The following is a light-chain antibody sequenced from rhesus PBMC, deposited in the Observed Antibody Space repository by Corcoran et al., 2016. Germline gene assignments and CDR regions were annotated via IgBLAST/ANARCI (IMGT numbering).Light chain of an antibody. Sequence: DIQMTQSPSSLSASVGDTVTITCRASQSISSWLDWYQQKTGKAPKLLIYKESSLQSGGPSRVSGRGSGTDFTLTISSLQPEDFATYYCLQYSSSPLTFGGGTKVEIK. CDR2: KES. V-gene: IGKV1-22*01. CDR1: QSISSW. CDR3: LQYSSSPLT. J-gene: IGKJ4*01.